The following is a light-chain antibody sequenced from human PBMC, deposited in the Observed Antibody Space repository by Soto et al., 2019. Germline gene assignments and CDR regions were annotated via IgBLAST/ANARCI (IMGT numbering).Light chain of an antibody. Sequence: EIVMTQSPANLSVSPGERATLSCRASQSVSSNLAWYQQKPGQAPRLLVYGASTRPTGIPTRFSGSGSGTEFTLTISSLQSEDFAVYYCQQYNNWPLWTFGQGTKVDI. CDR3: QQYNNWPLWT. CDR1: QSVSSN. CDR2: GAS. J-gene: IGKJ1*01. V-gene: IGKV3-15*01.